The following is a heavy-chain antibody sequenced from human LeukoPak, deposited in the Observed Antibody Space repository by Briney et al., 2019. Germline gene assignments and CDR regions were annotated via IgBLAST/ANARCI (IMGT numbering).Heavy chain of an antibody. Sequence: GGSLRLSCAASGFTFSSYTMSWVRQAPGKGLEWVSTITTSDGNTYYADSVKGRFTVSRDNSKNTLFLQMNSLRAEDTAVYYCAKGGKWDVTPFDYWGQGTLVTVSS. CDR3: AKGGKWDVTPFDY. J-gene: IGHJ4*02. D-gene: IGHD1-26*01. CDR2: ITTSDGNT. V-gene: IGHV3-23*01. CDR1: GFTFSSYT.